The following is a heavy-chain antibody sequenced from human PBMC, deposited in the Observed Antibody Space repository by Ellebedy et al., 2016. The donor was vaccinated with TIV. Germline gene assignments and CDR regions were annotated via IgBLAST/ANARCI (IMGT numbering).Heavy chain of an antibody. V-gene: IGHV1-18*01. CDR3: ARARYYYGSGSYPNWFDP. CDR2: ISAYNGNT. J-gene: IGHJ5*02. D-gene: IGHD3-10*01. CDR1: GYTFTSYG. Sequence: AASVKVSCKASGYTFTSYGISWVRQAPGQGLEWMGWISAYNGNTNYAQKRQGRVTMTRDTSISTAYMELSRLRSDDTAVYYCARARYYYGSGSYPNWFDPWGQGTLVTVSS.